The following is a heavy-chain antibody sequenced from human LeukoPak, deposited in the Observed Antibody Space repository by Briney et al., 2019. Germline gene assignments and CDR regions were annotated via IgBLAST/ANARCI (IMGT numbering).Heavy chain of an antibody. Sequence: GGSLRLSCAASGFTFSDYYMSCIRQAPGKGLEWLSYINPTSGYTPYADSVRGRFTISRDNAKSSLYLQMNTLRAEDTALYHCAKSMRGWYAFDIWGQGTMVTVSS. V-gene: IGHV3-11*03. CDR2: INPTSGYT. CDR1: GFTFSDYY. D-gene: IGHD3-22*01. J-gene: IGHJ3*02. CDR3: AKSMRGWYAFDI.